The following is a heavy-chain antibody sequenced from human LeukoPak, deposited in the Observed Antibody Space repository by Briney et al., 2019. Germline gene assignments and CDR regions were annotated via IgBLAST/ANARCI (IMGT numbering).Heavy chain of an antibody. V-gene: IGHV1-69*04. Sequence: SVTVSFTASGGTFTIYAISWVRQAPGQGLEWMGRIIPILGIANYAQKFQGRVTITADKSTSTAYMELSSLRSEDTAVYYCARDSSSGWYWFDHWGQGTLVTVSS. CDR1: GGTFTIYA. CDR3: ARDSSSGWYWFDH. D-gene: IGHD6-19*01. CDR2: IIPILGIA. J-gene: IGHJ5*02.